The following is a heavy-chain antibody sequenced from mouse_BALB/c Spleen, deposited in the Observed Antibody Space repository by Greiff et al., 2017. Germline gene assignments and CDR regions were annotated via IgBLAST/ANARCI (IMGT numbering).Heavy chain of an antibody. CDR1: GFSLSTSGMG. J-gene: IGHJ4*01. D-gene: IGHD4-1*01. V-gene: IGHV8-12*01. Sequence: QVQLKESGPGILQPSQTLSLTCSFSGFSLSTSGMGVSWIRQPSGKGLEWLAHIYWDDDKRYNPSLKSRLTISKDTSSNQVFLKITSVDTADTATYYGARSLNWGYAMDYWGQGTSVTVSS. CDR3: ARSLNWGYAMDY. CDR2: IYWDDDK.